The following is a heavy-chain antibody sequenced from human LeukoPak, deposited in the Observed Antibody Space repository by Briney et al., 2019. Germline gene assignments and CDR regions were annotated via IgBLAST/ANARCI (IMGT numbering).Heavy chain of an antibody. CDR3: AKDRVAVAGSDY. V-gene: IGHV3-30*18. Sequence: GRSLRPSCAASGFTFSSYGMHWVRQAPGKGLEWVAVISYDGSNKYYADSVKGRFTISRDNSKNTLYLQMNSLRAEDTAVYYCAKDRVAVAGSDYWGQGTLVTVSS. J-gene: IGHJ4*02. CDR2: ISYDGSNK. CDR1: GFTFSSYG. D-gene: IGHD6-19*01.